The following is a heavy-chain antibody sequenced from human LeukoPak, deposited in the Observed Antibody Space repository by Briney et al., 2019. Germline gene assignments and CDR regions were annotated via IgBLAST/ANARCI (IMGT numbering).Heavy chain of an antibody. V-gene: IGHV4-34*01. CDR3: ARDPVLYDFWSGYYTPLYYFDY. CDR1: GGSFSGYY. D-gene: IGHD3-3*01. CDR2: INHSGST. J-gene: IGHJ4*02. Sequence: PSETLSLTCAVYGGSFSGYYWSWIRQPPGKGLEWIGEINHSGSTNYNPSLKSRVTISVDTSKNQFSLKLSSVTAADTAVYYCARDPVLYDFWSGYYTPLYYFDYWGQGTLVTVSS.